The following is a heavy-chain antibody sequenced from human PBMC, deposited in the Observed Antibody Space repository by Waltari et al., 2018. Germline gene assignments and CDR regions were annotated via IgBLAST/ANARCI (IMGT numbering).Heavy chain of an antibody. D-gene: IGHD1-26*01. CDR2: IYYSGST. CDR3: ARDGNGHY. Sequence: QLQLQESGPGLVKPSETLSLPCTVSGCPISSNSYYWGWIRQPPGKGLEWIGSIYYSGSTYYNPSLKSRVTISVDTSKNQFSLKLSSVTAADTAVYYCARDGNGHYWGQGTLVTVSS. CDR1: GCPISSNSYY. J-gene: IGHJ4*02. V-gene: IGHV4-39*07.